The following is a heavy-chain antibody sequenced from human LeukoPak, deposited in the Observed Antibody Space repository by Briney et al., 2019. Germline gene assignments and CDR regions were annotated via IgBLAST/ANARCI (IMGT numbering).Heavy chain of an antibody. CDR2: ISGDSGDT. J-gene: IGHJ6*03. Sequence: GGSLRLSCAASGFTFSDSYMTWVRQAPGKGLEWLSYISGDSGDTNYADSVKGRFTISRDNAKNSLYLQMNSLRAEDTAVYYCARPGGNYVPNYYYYSSMDVWGKGTTVTVSS. V-gene: IGHV3-11*06. CDR1: GFTFSDSY. CDR3: ARPGGNYVPNYYYYSSMDV. D-gene: IGHD4-11*01.